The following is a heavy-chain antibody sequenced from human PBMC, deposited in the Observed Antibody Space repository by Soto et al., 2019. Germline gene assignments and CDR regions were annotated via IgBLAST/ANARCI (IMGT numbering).Heavy chain of an antibody. V-gene: IGHV1-69*01. CDR2: IIPIFGTA. CDR1: GGTFSSYA. CDR3: ARDPVVPAAAPYYYYGMDV. D-gene: IGHD2-2*01. J-gene: IGHJ6*02. Sequence: QVQLVQSGAEVKKPGSSVKVSCKASGGTFSSYAISWVRQAPGQGLEWMGGIIPIFGTANYAQKFQGRVTITADESTSTAYMELSSLSSEDTAVYYCARDPVVPAAAPYYYYGMDVWGQGTTVTVSS.